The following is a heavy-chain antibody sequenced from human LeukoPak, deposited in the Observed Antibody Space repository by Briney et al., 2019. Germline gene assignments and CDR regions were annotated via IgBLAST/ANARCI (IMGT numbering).Heavy chain of an antibody. J-gene: IGHJ2*01. D-gene: IGHD2-15*01. Sequence: GGSLRLSCAASGFTFSSYAMHWVRQAPGKGLEWVAVISYDGSNKYYADSVKGRFTISRDNSKNTLYLQMNSLRAEDTAVYYCARGVVVWYFDLWGRGILVTVSS. CDR1: GFTFSSYA. CDR3: ARGVVVWYFDL. CDR2: ISYDGSNK. V-gene: IGHV3-30-3*01.